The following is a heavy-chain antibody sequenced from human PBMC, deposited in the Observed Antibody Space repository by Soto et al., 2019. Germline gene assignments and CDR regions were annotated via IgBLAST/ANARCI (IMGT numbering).Heavy chain of an antibody. D-gene: IGHD3-16*01. V-gene: IGHV3-15*07. Sequence: EVQLVESGGGLVKPGGSLRLSCAASGFTFSNAWMNWVRQAPGKGLEWVGHIKSKSDGGTTDYAAPVKGRFTISRDDSKNTLYLQMNSLKTEDTAVYYCFTWGGQKWGQGTLVTVSS. J-gene: IGHJ4*02. CDR1: GFTFSNAW. CDR3: FTWGGQK. CDR2: IKSKSDGGTT.